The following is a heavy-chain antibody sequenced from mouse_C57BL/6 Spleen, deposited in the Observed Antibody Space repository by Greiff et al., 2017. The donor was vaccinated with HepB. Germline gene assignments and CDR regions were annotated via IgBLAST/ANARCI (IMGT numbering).Heavy chain of an antibody. Sequence: EVMLVESGGGLVKPGGSLKLSCAASGFTFSSYAMSWVRQTPEKRLEWVATISDGGSYTYYPDNVKGRFTISRDNAKNNLYLQMSHLKSEDTAMYYCARDDYGSRPFAYWGQGTLVTVSA. D-gene: IGHD1-1*01. V-gene: IGHV5-4*01. J-gene: IGHJ3*01. CDR3: ARDDYGSRPFAY. CDR1: GFTFSSYA. CDR2: ISDGGSYT.